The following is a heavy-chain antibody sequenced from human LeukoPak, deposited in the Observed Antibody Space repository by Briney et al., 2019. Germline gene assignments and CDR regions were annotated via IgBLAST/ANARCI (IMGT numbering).Heavy chain of an antibody. J-gene: IGHJ4*02. CDR3: ARELGGHYYGSGSSFDY. Sequence: SETLSLTCTVSGGSISSYYWSWIRQAPGKGLEWIGYIYYSGSTYYNPSLKSRVTISVDTSKNQFSLKLSSVTAADTAVYYCARELGGHYYGSGSSFDYWGQGTLVTVSS. V-gene: IGHV4-59*12. CDR2: IYYSGST. D-gene: IGHD3-10*01. CDR1: GGSISSYY.